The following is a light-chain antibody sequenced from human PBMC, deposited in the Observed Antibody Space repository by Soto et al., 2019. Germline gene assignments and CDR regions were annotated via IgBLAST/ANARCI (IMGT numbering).Light chain of an antibody. J-gene: IGLJ1*01. V-gene: IGLV2-14*03. Sequence: QAVLTQPASVSGSPGQSITISCTGTSSDVGAYDFVSWYQQHPDKAPKLMIYEVSNRPSGVSNRFSGSKSVNTATLTISGLQAEDEADYYCSSYISSSTRVFGTGTKVT. CDR1: SSDVGAYDF. CDR2: EVS. CDR3: SSYISSSTRV.